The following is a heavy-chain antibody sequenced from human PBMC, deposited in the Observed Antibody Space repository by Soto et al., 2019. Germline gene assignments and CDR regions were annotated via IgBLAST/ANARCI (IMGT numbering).Heavy chain of an antibody. Sequence: QVQLVQSGADVKKHGASVKVSCKASGYTFTSYGISWVRQAAGQGLEWVGWISPYNCDTNYAKKLQGRVTMTTETLTSTAYMELRSLISDDTAVYYCAGDTHLSNRGVRGLFDPWGQGTLVTVAA. CDR1: GYTFTSYG. J-gene: IGHJ5*02. CDR3: AGDTHLSNRGVRGLFDP. CDR2: ISPYNCDT. V-gene: IGHV1-18*01.